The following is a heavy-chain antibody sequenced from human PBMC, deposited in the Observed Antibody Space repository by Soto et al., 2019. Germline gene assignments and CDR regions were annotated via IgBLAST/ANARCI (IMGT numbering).Heavy chain of an antibody. CDR2: ISSSSSYI. CDR1: GFTFSSYS. V-gene: IGHV3-21*01. J-gene: IGHJ1*01. D-gene: IGHD6-19*01. Sequence: EVQLLESGGGLVKPGGSLRLSCAASGFTFSSYSMNWVRQAPGKGLEWVSSISSSSSYIYYADSVKGRFTISRDNAKNSLYLQMNSLRAEDTAVYYCARAVAGEYEYFQHWGQGTLVTVSS. CDR3: ARAVAGEYEYFQH.